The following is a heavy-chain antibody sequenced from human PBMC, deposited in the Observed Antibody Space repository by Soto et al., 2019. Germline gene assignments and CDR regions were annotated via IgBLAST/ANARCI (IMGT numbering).Heavy chain of an antibody. V-gene: IGHV1-69*01. CDR1: GGTFSSYA. CDR3: AIDSNPRAPRTGRYDY. Sequence: QVQLVQSGAEVKKPGSSLKVSCKASGGTFSSYAISWVRQAPGQGLEWMGGIIPIFGTANYAQKFQGRVTITADESTSTAYMELSSLRSEATAGHYCAIDSNPRAPRTGRYDYWGQGTLVTDSS. J-gene: IGHJ4*02. D-gene: IGHD3-16*02. CDR2: IIPIFGTA.